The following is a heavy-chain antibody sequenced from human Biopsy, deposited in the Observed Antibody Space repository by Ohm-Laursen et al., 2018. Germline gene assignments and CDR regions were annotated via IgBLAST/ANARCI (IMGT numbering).Heavy chain of an antibody. J-gene: IGHJ1*01. D-gene: IGHD3-9*01. CDR3: ATKLTGYFHH. V-gene: IGHV1-69*06. CDR1: GGTFSNYD. CDR2: NIPILGTG. Sequence: GASVKVSCKPPGGTFSNYDVNWVRQAPGQGLEWLGGNIPILGTGNYAQKFQDRVTVAADTSTSTATMELRSLRSDDTAVYYCATKLTGYFHHWGQGTLVIVSS.